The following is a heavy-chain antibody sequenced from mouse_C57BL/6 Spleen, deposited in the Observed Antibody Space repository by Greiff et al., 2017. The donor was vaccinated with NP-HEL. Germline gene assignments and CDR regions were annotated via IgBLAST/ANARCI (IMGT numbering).Heavy chain of an antibody. Sequence: VQLQQSGPGLVKPSQSLSLTCSVTGYSITSGYYWNWIRQFPGNKLEWMGYISYDGSNNYNPSLKNRISITRDTSKNQFFLKLNSVTTEDTATYYCARGGDWDDFDYWGQGTTLTVSS. J-gene: IGHJ2*01. CDR3: ARGGDWDDFDY. CDR1: GYSITSGYY. D-gene: IGHD4-1*01. CDR2: ISYDGSN. V-gene: IGHV3-6*01.